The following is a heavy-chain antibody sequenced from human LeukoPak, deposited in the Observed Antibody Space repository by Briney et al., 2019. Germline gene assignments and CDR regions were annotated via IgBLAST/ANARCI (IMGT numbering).Heavy chain of an antibody. J-gene: IGHJ3*02. Sequence: GRSLRLSCAASGFTFSSYAIHWVRQAPGKGLEWVAVISYDGNTNFFADPVKGRFTIYRDNSKNTLYLQMNSLRAGDTAVYYCARVGVVGAVRSDAFDIWGQGTMVTVSS. V-gene: IGHV3-30-3*01. D-gene: IGHD1-26*01. CDR2: ISYDGNTN. CDR3: ARVGVVGAVRSDAFDI. CDR1: GFTFSSYA.